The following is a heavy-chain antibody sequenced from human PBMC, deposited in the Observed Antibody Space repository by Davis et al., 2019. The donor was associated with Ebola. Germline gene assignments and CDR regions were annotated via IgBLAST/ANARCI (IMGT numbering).Heavy chain of an antibody. CDR1: GFTFSSYS. J-gene: IGHJ5*02. CDR2: ISSSSSTI. Sequence: GESLKISCAASGFTFSSYSMNLVRQAPGKGLEWVSYISSSSSTIYYADSVKGRFTISRDNAKNSLDLQMNSLGDEDTAVYYCARYEYSSSSLWFDPWGQGTLVTVSS. CDR3: ARYEYSSSSLWFDP. D-gene: IGHD6-6*01. V-gene: IGHV3-48*02.